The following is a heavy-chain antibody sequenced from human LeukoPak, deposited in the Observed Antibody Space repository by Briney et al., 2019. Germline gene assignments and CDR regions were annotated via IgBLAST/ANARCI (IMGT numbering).Heavy chain of an antibody. CDR1: GDSISSSSYY. Sequence: SETLSLTCTVSGDSISSSSYYWDWIRQPPGKGLEWIGSTFYSGSTYYNPSLKSRVTISVDTSKNQFSLKLSSATAADTAVYYCARKAGSYGSGKRNAFDIWGQGTMVTVSS. V-gene: IGHV4-39*01. D-gene: IGHD3-10*01. CDR2: TFYSGST. CDR3: ARKAGSYGSGKRNAFDI. J-gene: IGHJ3*02.